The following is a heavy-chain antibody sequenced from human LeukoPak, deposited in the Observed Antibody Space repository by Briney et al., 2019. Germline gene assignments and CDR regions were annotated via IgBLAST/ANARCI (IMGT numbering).Heavy chain of an antibody. CDR3: ARDTYYYDSSGYSYYFDY. Sequence: ASVKVSCKASGYTFTGYYMHWVRQAPGQGLEWMGRISPNSGGTNYAQKFQGRVTMTRDTSISTAYMELSRLRSDDTAVYYCARDTYYYDSSGYSYYFDYWGQGTLVTVSS. D-gene: IGHD3-22*01. V-gene: IGHV1-2*06. CDR2: ISPNSGGT. J-gene: IGHJ4*02. CDR1: GYTFTGYY.